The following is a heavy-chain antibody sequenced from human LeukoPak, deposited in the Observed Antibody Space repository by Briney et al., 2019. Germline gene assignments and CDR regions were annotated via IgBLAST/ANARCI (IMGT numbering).Heavy chain of an antibody. J-gene: IGHJ4*02. V-gene: IGHV3-74*01. CDR2: INSDGSPT. CDR3: ARVMYYYHSSGSIAVYYFDY. CDR1: GFTFRSHW. D-gene: IGHD3-22*01. Sequence: PGGSLRLSCAASGFTFRSHWMHWVRQAPGKGLVWVSRINSDGSPTSYADSVKGRFTISRDNAKNTLYLQMNSLRAEDTAVYYCARVMYYYHSSGSIAVYYFDYWGQGTLVTVSS.